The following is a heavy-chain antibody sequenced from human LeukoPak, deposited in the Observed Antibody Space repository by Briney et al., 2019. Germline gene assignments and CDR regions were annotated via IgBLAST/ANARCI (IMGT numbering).Heavy chain of an antibody. CDR2: INTDGNTR. D-gene: IGHD6-13*01. CDR1: GFTFSTSW. J-gene: IGHJ4*02. CDR3: AKAGYSSSWSYFDY. V-gene: IGHV3-74*01. Sequence: PGGSLRLSCATSGFTFSTSWMHWVRQAPGKGLVWVSRINTDGNTRDYADSVKGRFTISRDNAKNTLYLQMNSLRAEDTAVYYCAKAGYSSSWSYFDYWGQGTLVTVSS.